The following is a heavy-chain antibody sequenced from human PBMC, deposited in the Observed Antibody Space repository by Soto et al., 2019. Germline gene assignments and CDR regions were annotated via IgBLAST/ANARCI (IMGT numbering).Heavy chain of an antibody. CDR2: NSAYNGNT. CDR1: GYTFTSYG. J-gene: IGHJ4*02. CDR3: AGAPIAAAGTGGDY. D-gene: IGHD6-13*01. Sequence: QVQLVQSGAEVKKPGASVKVSCKASGYTFTSYGISWVRQAPGQGLEWMGWNSAYNGNTNYAQKLQGRVTMTTDTSTSTGYMGLRSPRSDGRAEYYCAGAPIAAAGTGGDYWGQGTLVTVSS. V-gene: IGHV1-18*01.